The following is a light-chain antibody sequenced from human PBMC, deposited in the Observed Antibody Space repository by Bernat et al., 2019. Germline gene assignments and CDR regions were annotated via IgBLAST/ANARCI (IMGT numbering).Light chain of an antibody. CDR3: QQYGSSPYT. CDR1: QSVSSNY. Sequence: ETVLTQSPDILSLSPGERVTLSCMASQSVSSNYVAWYQQKPGQAPRLLIYDASTRATGIPDRFSGSGSGTDFTLTISRLEPEDFAVFYCQQYGSSPYTFGQGTKLEIK. V-gene: IGKV3-20*01. J-gene: IGKJ2*01. CDR2: DAS.